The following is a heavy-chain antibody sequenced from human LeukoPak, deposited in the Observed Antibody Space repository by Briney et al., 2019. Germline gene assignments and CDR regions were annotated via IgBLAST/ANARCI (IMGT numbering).Heavy chain of an antibody. J-gene: IGHJ6*02. CDR2: IYYSGST. CDR1: GGSISSGGYY. CDR3: ARGHYDFWSGLYPYGMDV. Sequence: PSETLSLTCTVSGGSISSGGYYWSWIRQHPGKGLEWIGYIYYSGSTYYNPSLKSRVTISVDTSKNQFSLKLSSVTAADTAVYYCARGHYDFWSGLYPYGMDVWGQGTTVTVSS. D-gene: IGHD3-3*01. V-gene: IGHV4-31*03.